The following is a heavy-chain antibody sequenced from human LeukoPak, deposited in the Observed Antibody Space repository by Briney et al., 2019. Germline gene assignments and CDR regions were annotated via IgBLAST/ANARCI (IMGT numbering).Heavy chain of an antibody. D-gene: IGHD6-13*01. CDR1: GGSFSGYD. Sequence: SETLSLTCAVYGGSFSGYDWSWIRQPPGKGLEWIGEVNHSGITNYNPSLKSRGTISVDPAKNQFSLKLSSVTAADTAVYYRARHTYSSSFIGDSDYWGQGTLVTVSS. CDR3: ARHTYSSSFIGDSDY. J-gene: IGHJ4*02. CDR2: VNHSGIT. V-gene: IGHV4-34*01.